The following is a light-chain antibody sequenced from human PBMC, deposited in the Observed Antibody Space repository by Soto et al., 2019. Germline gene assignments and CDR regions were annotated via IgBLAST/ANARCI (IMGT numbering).Light chain of an antibody. J-gene: IGLJ2*01. CDR1: SSDVGGYNY. Sequence: QSLLTQPPSASGSPGQSATISCTGTSSDVGGYNYVSWYQQHPGKAPKLMIYEVSKRPSGVPDRFSGSKSGNTASLTVSGLQAEDEADYYCSSYAGTNFVVFGGGTKLTVL. CDR2: EVS. V-gene: IGLV2-8*01. CDR3: SSYAGTNFVV.